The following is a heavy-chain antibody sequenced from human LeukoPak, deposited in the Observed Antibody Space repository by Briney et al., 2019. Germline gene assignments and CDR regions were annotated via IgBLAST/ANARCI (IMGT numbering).Heavy chain of an antibody. CDR3: ASLTVRRSSSWEKTNDY. Sequence: SETLSLTCTVSGGSISSSSYYWGWIRQPPGKGLEWIGSIYHTGSTYYNLSLKSRFTISVDTSKNQFSLNLSSVTAADTAVYYCASLTVRRSSSWEKTNDYWGQGTLVTVSS. V-gene: IGHV4-39*07. D-gene: IGHD6-13*01. J-gene: IGHJ4*02. CDR2: IYHTGST. CDR1: GGSISSSSYY.